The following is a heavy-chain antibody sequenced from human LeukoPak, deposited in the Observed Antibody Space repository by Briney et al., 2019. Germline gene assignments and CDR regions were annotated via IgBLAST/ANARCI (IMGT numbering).Heavy chain of an antibody. J-gene: IGHJ4*02. CDR2: ISGSGGST. D-gene: IGHD2/OR15-2a*01. CDR1: GFTFSNYA. Sequence: GGSLRLSCAASGFTFSNYAMNWVRQAPGKGLEWVSAISGSGGSTYYADSVKGRFTISRDNSKNTLYLQMSSLRAEDTAVYYCANVRYKYGKDYWGQGTLVTVSS. V-gene: IGHV3-23*01. CDR3: ANVRYKYGKDY.